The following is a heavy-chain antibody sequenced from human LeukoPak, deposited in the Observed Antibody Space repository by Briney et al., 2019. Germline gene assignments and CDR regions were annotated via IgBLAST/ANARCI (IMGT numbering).Heavy chain of an antibody. V-gene: IGHV1-69*13. CDR1: GGTFSSYA. CDR2: IIPIFGTA. Sequence: ASVKVSCKASGGTFSSYAISWVRQAPGQGLEWMGGIIPIFGTANYAQKFQGRVTITADESTSTAYMELSNLRSEDTAVYYCARDSGYDAYSSSWYFDYWGQGTLVTVSS. CDR3: ARDSGYDAYSSSWYFDY. D-gene: IGHD6-13*01. J-gene: IGHJ4*02.